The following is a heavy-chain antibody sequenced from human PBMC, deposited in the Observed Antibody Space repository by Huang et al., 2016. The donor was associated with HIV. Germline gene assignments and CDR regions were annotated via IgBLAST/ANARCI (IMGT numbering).Heavy chain of an antibody. Sequence: KALGYTFTASNIRGVRQAPGQGLEWMGWINPKRGGTIYAQRFQGRVTMTRDTTISTVHMDLRRIQSDDTAVYFCARDWSFGSSTSPADWGQGTLVTVSS. J-gene: IGHJ4*02. CDR3: ARDWSFGSSTSPAD. D-gene: IGHD6-6*01. CDR1: GYTFTASN. CDR2: INPKRGGT. V-gene: IGHV1-2*02.